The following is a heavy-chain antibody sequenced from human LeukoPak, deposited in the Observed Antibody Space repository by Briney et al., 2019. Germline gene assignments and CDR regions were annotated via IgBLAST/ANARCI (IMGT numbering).Heavy chain of an antibody. CDR1: GFSFSSHT. CDR3: ASQGGLDS. V-gene: IGHV3-21*01. CDR2: ISAGSSNT. J-gene: IGHJ4*02. Sequence: PGGSLRLSCATSGFSFSSHTMNWVRQAPGKGLEWVSSISAGSSNTYYADSVRGRFTISRDNAKNSLYLRMISLRAEDTAVYYCASQGGLDSWGQGTLVTVSS. D-gene: IGHD2-15*01.